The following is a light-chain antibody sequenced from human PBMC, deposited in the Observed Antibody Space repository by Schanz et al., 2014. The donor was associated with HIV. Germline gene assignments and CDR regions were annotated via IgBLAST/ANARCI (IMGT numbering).Light chain of an antibody. CDR2: DVS. CDR3: CSYVDSSTFV. CDR1: SSDIGTFNY. V-gene: IGLV2-23*02. Sequence: QSALTQPASVSGSPGQSITISCTGTSSDIGTFNYVSWYQQHPGKAPKLIIYDVSNRPSGVSNRFSGSKSGNTASLTISGLHGEDEADYYCCSYVDSSTFVFGTGTKLTVL. J-gene: IGLJ1*01.